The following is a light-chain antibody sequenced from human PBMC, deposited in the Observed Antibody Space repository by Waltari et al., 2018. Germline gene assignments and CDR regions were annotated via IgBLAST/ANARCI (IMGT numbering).Light chain of an antibody. V-gene: IGLV2-14*03. J-gene: IGLJ2*01. CDR1: SSDVGGYNY. CDR2: DVS. CDR3: SSYTSSSTLVV. Sequence: QSALTQPASVSGSPGQSITISCTGTSSDVGGYNYVSWYQQHPGKAPKLMIYDVSNRPSGVSNRFSGPKSGNTASLTISGLQAEDEADDYCSSYTSSSTLVVFGGGTKLTVL.